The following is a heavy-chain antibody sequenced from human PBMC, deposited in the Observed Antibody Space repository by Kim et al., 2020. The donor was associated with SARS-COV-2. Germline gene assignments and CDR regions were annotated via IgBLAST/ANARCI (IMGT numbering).Heavy chain of an antibody. CDR3: ADQFQGYDILTGPN. J-gene: IGHJ4*02. D-gene: IGHD3-9*01. CDR1: GFTFSSYA. CDR2: ISGSGGST. V-gene: IGHV3-23*01. Sequence: GGSLRLSCAASGFTFSSYAMSWVRQAPGKGLEWVSAISGSGGSTYYADSVKGRFTISRDNSKNTLYLQMNSLRAEDTAVYYCADQFQGYDILTGPNWGQGTLVTVSS.